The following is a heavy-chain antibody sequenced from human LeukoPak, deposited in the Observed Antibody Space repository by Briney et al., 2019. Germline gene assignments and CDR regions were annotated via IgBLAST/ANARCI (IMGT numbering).Heavy chain of an antibody. D-gene: IGHD1-26*01. CDR2: IFPGDSET. Sequence: GESLKISCKGSRYSFNAYWIAWVRQMPGKGLEWMGIIFPGDSETRYSPSFQGQVTISVDKSISTAYLQWSSLKASDTAMYYCARGGSYGLDWGQGTLVTVSS. V-gene: IGHV5-51*01. CDR1: RYSFNAYW. J-gene: IGHJ4*02. CDR3: ARGGSYGLD.